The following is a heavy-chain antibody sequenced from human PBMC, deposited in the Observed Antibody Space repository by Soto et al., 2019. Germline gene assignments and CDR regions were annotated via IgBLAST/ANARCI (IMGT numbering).Heavy chain of an antibody. D-gene: IGHD3-16*01. CDR2: IHYSGST. Sequence: QLQLQESGPGLVKPSETLSLTCTVSGGSISSSSYYWGWIRQPPGKGLECIGNIHYSGSTYYNPSLKSRVTISEDPSKNQFSLKLSSVTAADTAVYYCAKLGYYVDYWGQGTLVTVSS. CDR1: GGSISSSSYY. CDR3: AKLGYYVDY. V-gene: IGHV4-39*01. J-gene: IGHJ4*02.